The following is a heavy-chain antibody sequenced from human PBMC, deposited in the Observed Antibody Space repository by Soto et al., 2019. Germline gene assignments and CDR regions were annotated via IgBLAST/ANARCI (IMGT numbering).Heavy chain of an antibody. V-gene: IGHV3-7*04. J-gene: IGHJ4*02. Sequence: EVQLVESGGDLVKPGGSVRLSCAASGITFSDYWMNWVRQAPGKGLEWVAIINQDGRRILYVDSVKGLFTISRDNAKNSLYQQMNSLRDEDAALYYCVRGRGWLPDNWGQGTLGTVSS. CDR2: INQDGRRI. CDR3: VRGRGWLPDN. D-gene: IGHD6-19*01. CDR1: GITFSDYW.